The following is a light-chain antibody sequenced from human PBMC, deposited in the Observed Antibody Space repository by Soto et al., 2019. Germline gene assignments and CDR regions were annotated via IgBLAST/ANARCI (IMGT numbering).Light chain of an antibody. Sequence: DMQRTQSPTTLSASVGDRVTITCRASQSISSWLAWYQQKPGKAPKLLIYDASSLESGVPSRFSGSGSGTEFTLTISCLQPDDFAPYYCQHSNCYSGAFGQGTKVDIK. V-gene: IGKV1-5*01. CDR2: DAS. J-gene: IGKJ1*01. CDR1: QSISSW. CDR3: QHSNCYSGA.